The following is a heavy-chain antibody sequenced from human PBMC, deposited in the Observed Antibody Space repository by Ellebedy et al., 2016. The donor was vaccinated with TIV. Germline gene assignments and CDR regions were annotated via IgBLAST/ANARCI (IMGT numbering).Heavy chain of an antibody. CDR3: ATGFRSSWTLFDY. D-gene: IGHD6-13*01. J-gene: IGHJ4*02. Sequence: GESLKISCVASGFTFTDYAMHWVRQAPGKGLEYVSGIASYGDPTYYATSLKGRFTISRDDSKNTLYLQMGSLRAEDMAIYYCATGFRSSWTLFDYWGQGTLVTVSS. CDR1: GFTFTDYA. V-gene: IGHV3-64*01. CDR2: IASYGDPT.